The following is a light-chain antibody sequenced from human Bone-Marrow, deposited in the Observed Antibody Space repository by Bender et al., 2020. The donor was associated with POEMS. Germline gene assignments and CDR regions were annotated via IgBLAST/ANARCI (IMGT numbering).Light chain of an antibody. V-gene: IGLV2-14*03. Sequence: QSALTQPASVSGSPGQSITISCTGSSRDVGGYNYVSWYQQLPGKAPKLILYDVSNRPSGASNRFSASKSGNTASLTISGLQAEDEADYYCSSYTPCSPTYVFGTGTTVTVL. CDR1: SRDVGGYNY. CDR3: SSYTPCSPTYV. CDR2: DVS. J-gene: IGLJ1*01.